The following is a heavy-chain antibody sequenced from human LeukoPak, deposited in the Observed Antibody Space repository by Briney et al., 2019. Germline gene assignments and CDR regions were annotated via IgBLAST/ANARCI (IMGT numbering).Heavy chain of an antibody. CDR3: ARHTVVTAGDY. D-gene: IGHD4-23*01. Sequence: ASLKVSCKASGYAFTSYDINCVRQATGQGLEWMGWMNPNIGNTGYAQKFQGRVTMTRNTSISTAYMELSSLRSEDPAVYYCARHTVVTAGDYWGQGTLVTVSS. CDR2: MNPNIGNT. V-gene: IGHV1-8*01. J-gene: IGHJ4*02. CDR1: GYAFTSYD.